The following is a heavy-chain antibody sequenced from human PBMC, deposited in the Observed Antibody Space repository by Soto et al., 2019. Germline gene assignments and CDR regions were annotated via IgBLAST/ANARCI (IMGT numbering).Heavy chain of an antibody. CDR2: IDPSDSYT. D-gene: IGHD3-9*01. V-gene: IGHV5-10-1*01. Sequence: GESLKISCKGSGYSFTSYWISWVRQMPGKGLEWTGRIDPSDSYTNYSPSFQGHVTISADKSISTAYLQWSSLKASDTAMYYCAGPHDILTPYYYYGMDVWGQGTTVTVSS. CDR3: AGPHDILTPYYYYGMDV. J-gene: IGHJ6*02. CDR1: GYSFTSYW.